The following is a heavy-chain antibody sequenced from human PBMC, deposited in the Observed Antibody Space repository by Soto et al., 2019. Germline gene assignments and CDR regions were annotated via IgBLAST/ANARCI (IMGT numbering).Heavy chain of an antibody. CDR3: ARDFIVGAPDYFDY. J-gene: IGHJ4*02. CDR1: GFTFSDYP. V-gene: IGHV3-30*04. D-gene: IGHD1-26*01. Sequence: GGSLRLPCAASGFTFSDYPMHWVRQAPGKGLEWVAVISYDGRVKYYVDSVKGRFTISRDDSKNTLYLQMNSLRVDDTAVYYCARDFIVGAPDYFDYGGQGTLVTVSS. CDR2: ISYDGRVK.